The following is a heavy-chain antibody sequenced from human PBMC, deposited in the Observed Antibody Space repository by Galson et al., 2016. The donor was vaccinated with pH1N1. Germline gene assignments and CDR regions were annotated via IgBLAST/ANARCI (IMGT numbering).Heavy chain of an antibody. V-gene: IGHV4-39*01. CDR3: ARHAIVIELSTYNWFDP. CDR1: GSSISSSSYY. CDR2: VSHTGST. Sequence: SETLSLTCSVSGSSISSSSYYWGWLRQPPGKGLEWIGSVSHTGSTYYNPSLRSRMTISVDTSKNQFSLNLNSVTAADTAVYYCARHAIVIELSTYNWFDPWGQGNLVTVSS. D-gene: IGHD2/OR15-2a*01. J-gene: IGHJ5*02.